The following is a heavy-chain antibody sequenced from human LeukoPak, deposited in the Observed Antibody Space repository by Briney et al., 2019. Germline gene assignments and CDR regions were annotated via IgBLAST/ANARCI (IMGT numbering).Heavy chain of an antibody. CDR1: GLSVSGNW. CDR3: ARDCSRASCYADY. CDR2: ISSDGST. J-gene: IGHJ4*02. D-gene: IGHD2-2*01. Sequence: GGSLRLSCAASGLSVSGNWMHWVRQAPGKGLMWVSRISSDGSTYYADSARGRFTISRDNVANTVYLQVNGLRAEDTAVYYCARDCSRASCYADYWGQGTLLTVSS. V-gene: IGHV3-74*01.